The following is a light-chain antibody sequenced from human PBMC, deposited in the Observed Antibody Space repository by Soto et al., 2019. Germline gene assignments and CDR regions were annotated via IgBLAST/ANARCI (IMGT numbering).Light chain of an antibody. CDR1: QSVNSGD. J-gene: IGKJ1*01. Sequence: EVVLTQSPGTLSLSPGERAILSCRASQSVNSGDLAWYQQKPGQAPRLLIYGTSIRAAGIPDRFSGSGSGTDFTLTISRLEPEDFAVYSCQQYLASPPWTFGQGTKVE. CDR3: QQYLASPPWT. CDR2: GTS. V-gene: IGKV3-20*01.